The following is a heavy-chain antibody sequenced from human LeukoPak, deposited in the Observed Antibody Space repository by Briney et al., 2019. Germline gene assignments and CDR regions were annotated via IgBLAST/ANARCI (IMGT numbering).Heavy chain of an antibody. CDR3: ARETPRRGETRDGYR. Sequence: GSLRLFCAASGFTFSNYAMSWVRQAPGKGLEWVANIKQDGSEKYYVDSVKGRFTISRDNAKNSLYLQMNSLRAEDTAVYYCARETPRRGETRDGYRWGQGTLVTVSS. CDR1: GFTFSNYA. J-gene: IGHJ4*02. V-gene: IGHV3-7*01. CDR2: IKQDGSEK. D-gene: IGHD5-24*01.